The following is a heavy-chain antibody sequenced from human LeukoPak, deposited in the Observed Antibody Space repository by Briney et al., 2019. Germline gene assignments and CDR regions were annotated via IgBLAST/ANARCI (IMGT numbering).Heavy chain of an antibody. Sequence: ASVRVSCTPSGYTFTTYGISWVRQAPGQGLEWMGWISGYNGNTKSAQMVQGRVTMTTDTSTSTAYMELRSLRSDDTAVYYCARATYCSSTSCYIRNDAFDIWGQGTMVTVSS. CDR3: ARATYCSSTSCYIRNDAFDI. CDR2: ISGYNGNT. CDR1: GYTFTTYG. V-gene: IGHV1-18*01. J-gene: IGHJ3*02. D-gene: IGHD2-2*02.